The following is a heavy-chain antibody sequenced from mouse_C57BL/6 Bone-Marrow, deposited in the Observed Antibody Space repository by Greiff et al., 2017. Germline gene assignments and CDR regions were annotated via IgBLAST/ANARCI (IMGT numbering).Heavy chain of an antibody. CDR2: IYPGDGDT. Sequence: VQLQQSGPELVKPGASVKISCKASGYAFSSSWMNWVKQRPGKGLEWIGRIYPGDGDTNYNGKFKGKATLTADKSSSTAYMQLSRLTSEDSAVYFCARYPLTTVVATPLDYWGQGTTLTVSS. J-gene: IGHJ2*01. CDR3: ARYPLTTVVATPLDY. D-gene: IGHD1-1*01. V-gene: IGHV1-82*01. CDR1: GYAFSSSW.